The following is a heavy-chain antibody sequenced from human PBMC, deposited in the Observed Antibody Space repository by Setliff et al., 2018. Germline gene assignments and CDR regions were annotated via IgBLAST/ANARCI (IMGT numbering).Heavy chain of an antibody. Sequence: GGSLRLSCAASGFTFSGSAVHWVRQASGKGLEWVGRIRRNADNRAPIYAASVKGRFTISRDDSKNTAYLQMNSLKIEDTAVYYCAAGSSGWHLNYWGQGTLVTVSS. CDR1: GFTFSGSA. CDR3: AAGSSGWHLNY. D-gene: IGHD6-19*01. J-gene: IGHJ4*02. CDR2: IRRNADNRAP. V-gene: IGHV3-73*01.